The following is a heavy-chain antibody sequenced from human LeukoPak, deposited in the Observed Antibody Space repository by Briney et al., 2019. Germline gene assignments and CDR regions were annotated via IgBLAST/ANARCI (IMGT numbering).Heavy chain of an antibody. Sequence: GASVKVSCKASGYTFTGYYMHWVRQAPGQGLEWMGWINPNSGGTNYAQKFQGWVTMTRDTSISTAYMELSRLRSDDTAVYYCARDPYSSGWYGGMDVWGQGTTVTVSS. D-gene: IGHD6-19*01. J-gene: IGHJ6*02. CDR1: GYTFTGYY. CDR2: INPNSGGT. V-gene: IGHV1-2*04. CDR3: ARDPYSSGWYGGMDV.